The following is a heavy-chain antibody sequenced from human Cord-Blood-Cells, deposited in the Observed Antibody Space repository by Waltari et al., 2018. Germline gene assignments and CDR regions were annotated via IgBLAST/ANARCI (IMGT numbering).Heavy chain of an antibody. CDR1: GFTFSSYW. CDR3: ASDLAAAGTDY. CDR2: INSDGSST. J-gene: IGHJ4*02. D-gene: IGHD6-13*01. V-gene: IGHV3-74*01. Sequence: EVQLVESGGGLVQPGGSLRLSCAASGFTFSSYWMHCVREAPGKGLVGVSQINSDGSSTSNADSVKGRFTISRDNAKNTLYLQMNSLRAEDTAVYYCASDLAAAGTDYWGQGTLVTVSS.